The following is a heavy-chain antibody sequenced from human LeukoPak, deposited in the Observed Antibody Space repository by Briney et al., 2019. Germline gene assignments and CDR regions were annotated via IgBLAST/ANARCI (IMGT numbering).Heavy chain of an antibody. CDR2: ISWNSGSI. J-gene: IGHJ4*02. D-gene: IGHD6-19*01. CDR3: AKDKDPAGTRALYN. Sequence: PGGSLRLSCAASGFTFDDYAMPWVRQAPGKGLEGVSGISWNSGSIGYADSVKGRFTISRDNAKNSLYLQMNSLRAEDTALYYCAKDKDPAGTRALYNWGQGTLVTVSS. CDR1: GFTFDDYA. V-gene: IGHV3-9*01.